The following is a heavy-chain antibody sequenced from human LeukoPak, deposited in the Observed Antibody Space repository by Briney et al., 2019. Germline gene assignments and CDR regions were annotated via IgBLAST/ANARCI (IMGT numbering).Heavy chain of an antibody. CDR1: GYTFTGYY. Sequence: ASVKVSCKASGYTFTGYYMHWVRQAPGQGLEWMGWINPNSGGTNYAQEFQGRVTMTRDTSISTAYMELSRLRYDDTAVYYCARDLYYDSNGYHLGYWGQGTLVTVSS. J-gene: IGHJ4*02. CDR2: INPNSGGT. V-gene: IGHV1-2*02. D-gene: IGHD3-22*01. CDR3: ARDLYYDSNGYHLGY.